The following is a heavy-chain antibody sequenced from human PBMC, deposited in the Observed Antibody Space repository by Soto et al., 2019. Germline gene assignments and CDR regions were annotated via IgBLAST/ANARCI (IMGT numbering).Heavy chain of an antibody. CDR3: TTSRADHHYFDV. CDR1: GFPFSNFA. J-gene: IGHJ4*03. V-gene: IGHV3-23*01. CDR2: DTSSGYGT. Sequence: GGSLRLSCAVSGFPFSNFAMTWVRQSPRKGLEWVASDTSSGYGTYYADSVKGRFTISRDNRKNTLYLQLTSLRADDTALYYCTTSRADHHYFDVWGQGTMVTVSS.